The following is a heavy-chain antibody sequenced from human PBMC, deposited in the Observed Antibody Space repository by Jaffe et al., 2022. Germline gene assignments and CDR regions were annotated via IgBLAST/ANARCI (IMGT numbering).Heavy chain of an antibody. V-gene: IGHV4-61*02. CDR2: IYTSGST. CDR3: ARDYHN. CDR1: GGSISSGSYY. J-gene: IGHJ4*02. D-gene: IGHD2-2*01. Sequence: QVQLQESGPGLVKPSQTLSLTCTVSGGSISSGSYYWSWIRQPAGKGLEWIGRIYTSGSTNYNPSLKSRVTISVDTSKNQFSLKLSSVTAADTAVYYCARDYHNWGQGTLVTVSS.